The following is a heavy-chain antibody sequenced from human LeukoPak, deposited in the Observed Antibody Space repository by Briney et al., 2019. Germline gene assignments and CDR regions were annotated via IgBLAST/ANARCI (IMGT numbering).Heavy chain of an antibody. CDR1: GYTFTSQG. J-gene: IGHJ4*02. CDR3: ARGPGRNRDY. CDR2: INPNSGGT. V-gene: IGHV1-2*02. Sequence: ASVKVSCKASGYTFTSQGISWVRQAPGQGLEWMGWINPNSGGTNYAQKFQGRVTMTRDTSISTAYMELSRLRSDDTAVYYCARGPGRNRDYWGQGTLVTVSS.